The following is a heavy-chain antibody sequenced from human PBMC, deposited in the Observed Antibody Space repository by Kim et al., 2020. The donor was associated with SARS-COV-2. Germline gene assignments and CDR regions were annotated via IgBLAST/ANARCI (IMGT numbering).Heavy chain of an antibody. CDR2: ISSSGSYI. CDR1: GFTFSSYS. D-gene: IGHD3-10*01. CDR3: ARDRGSAIYGMDV. J-gene: IGHJ6*02. V-gene: IGHV3-21*01. Sequence: GGSLRLSCAASGFTFSSYSMNWVRQAPGKGLEWVSSISSSGSYIYYADSVKGRCTISRDTAKNSLYLQMDSLRAEDTAVYYCARDRGSAIYGMDVWGQGTTVTVSS.